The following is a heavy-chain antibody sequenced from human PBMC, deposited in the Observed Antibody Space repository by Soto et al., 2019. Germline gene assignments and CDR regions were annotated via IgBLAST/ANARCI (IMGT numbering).Heavy chain of an antibody. CDR3: VRGTMVRGVID. D-gene: IGHD3-10*01. J-gene: IGHJ4*02. CDR2: IYYSGST. CDR1: GDSISSGGYY. V-gene: IGHV4-31*03. Sequence: QVQLQESGPGLVKPSQTLSLTCTVSGDSISSGGYYWSWIRQHPGKGLEWIGYIYYSGSTYYNPSLRSRLTISVDTSKNQFSLKLGSVTAADTAVYYCVRGTMVRGVIDWGQGTLVTVSS.